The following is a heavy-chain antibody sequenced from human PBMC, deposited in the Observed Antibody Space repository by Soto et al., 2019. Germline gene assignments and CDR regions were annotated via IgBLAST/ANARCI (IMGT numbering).Heavy chain of an antibody. CDR3: TTENSKGGSYFDY. J-gene: IGHJ4*02. CDR2: IKSKTDGGTT. CDR1: GFTFSNAW. D-gene: IGHD1-26*01. V-gene: IGHV3-15*01. Sequence: GGSLRLSCAASGFTFSNAWMSWVRQAPGKGLEWVGRIKSKTDGGTTDYAAPVKGRFTISRDDSKNTLYLQMNSLKTEDTAVYYCTTENSKGGSYFDYWGQGTLVTVSS.